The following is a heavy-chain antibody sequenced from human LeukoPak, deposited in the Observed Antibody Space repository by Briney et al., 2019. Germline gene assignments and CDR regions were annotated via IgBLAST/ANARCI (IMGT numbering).Heavy chain of an antibody. D-gene: IGHD5-18*01. CDR3: AKGREQPWNFDY. V-gene: IGHV3-23*01. J-gene: IGHJ4*02. CDR1: GFTL. Sequence: GGSLRLSCAASGFTLKGLGWVSAISNSGVETFYADSVQGRFTISRDTSTNTLYLQMNSLRADDTAVYYCAKGREQPWNFDYWGQGTLVTVSS. CDR2: ISNSGVET.